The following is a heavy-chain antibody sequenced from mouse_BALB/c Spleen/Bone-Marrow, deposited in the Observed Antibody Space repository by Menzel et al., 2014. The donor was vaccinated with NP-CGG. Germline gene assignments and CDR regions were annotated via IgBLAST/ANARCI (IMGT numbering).Heavy chain of an antibody. CDR1: GFNIKDTY. J-gene: IGHJ1*01. Sequence: EVQLQQSGAELVKPGASVKLSCTASGFNIKDTYMHWVKQRPEQGLEWIGRIDPANGNTKYDPKFQGKATITADTSSNTVYLQLSSLTSEDTAVYYCASYYYGRYFDVWGAGTTVTVSS. CDR3: ASYYYGRYFDV. V-gene: IGHV14-3*02. CDR2: IDPANGNT. D-gene: IGHD1-1*01.